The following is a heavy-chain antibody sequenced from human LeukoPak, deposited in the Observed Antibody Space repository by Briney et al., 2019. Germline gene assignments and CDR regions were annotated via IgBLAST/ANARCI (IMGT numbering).Heavy chain of an antibody. D-gene: IGHD2-2*01. CDR3: SKWKAIVLVPAARSPIDY. CDR2: ISSSSSYI. CDR1: GFTFSSYS. V-gene: IGHV3-21*04. J-gene: IGHJ4*02. Sequence: GGSLRLSCAASGFTFSSYSMNWVRQAPGKGLEWVSSISSSSSYIYYADSVKGRFIISRDTSKNTLYLQMNSLRAEDTAVYYCSKWKAIVLVPAARSPIDYWGQGTLVTVSS.